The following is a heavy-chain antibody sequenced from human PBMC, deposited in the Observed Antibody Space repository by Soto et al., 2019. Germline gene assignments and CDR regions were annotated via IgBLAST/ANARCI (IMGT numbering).Heavy chain of an antibody. CDR2: INPSGGST. CDR3: ARGLDIVATILGPLDY. Sequence: ASVKVSCKASGYTFTSYYMHWVRQAPGQGLEWMGIINPSGGSTSYAQKFQGRVTMTRDTSTSTVYMELSSLRSEDTAVYYCARGLDIVATILGPLDYWGQGTLVTVSS. D-gene: IGHD5-12*01. J-gene: IGHJ4*02. CDR1: GYTFTSYY. V-gene: IGHV1-46*01.